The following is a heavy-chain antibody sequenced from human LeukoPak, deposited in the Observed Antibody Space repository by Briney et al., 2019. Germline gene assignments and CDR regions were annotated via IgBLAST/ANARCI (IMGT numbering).Heavy chain of an antibody. CDR3: AKGTYTSTWANYFDY. Sequence: GGSLRLSCAGSGFTFSNYAMTWVRQAPGKGLEWVSSVSGSGRNTFYPDSVEGRFTISRDNSRNTLSLQMNSLRAEDTAVYYCAKGTYTSTWANYFDYWGQGTLVTVSS. CDR1: GFTFSNYA. D-gene: IGHD6-13*01. J-gene: IGHJ4*02. CDR2: VSGSGRNT. V-gene: IGHV3-23*01.